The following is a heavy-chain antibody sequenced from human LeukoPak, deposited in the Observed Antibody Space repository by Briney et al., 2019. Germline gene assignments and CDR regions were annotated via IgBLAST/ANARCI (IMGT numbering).Heavy chain of an antibody. J-gene: IGHJ4*02. Sequence: SETLSLTCTVSGGSISSGGYYWSWIRQPPGKGLEWIGYIYHSGSTYYNPSLKSRVTISVDRSKNQFSLKLSSVTAADTAVYYCATVPVVVVAATDNWGQGTLVTVSS. CDR2: IYHSGST. CDR3: ATVPVVVVAATDN. D-gene: IGHD2-15*01. V-gene: IGHV4-30-2*01. CDR1: GGSISSGGYY.